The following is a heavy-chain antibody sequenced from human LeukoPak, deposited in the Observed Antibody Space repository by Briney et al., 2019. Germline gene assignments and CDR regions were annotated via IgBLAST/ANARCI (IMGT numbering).Heavy chain of an antibody. Sequence: PSVNVSCKAPGYTSSTYAVTWVRHAPEQGHEWMGWVNPNIGNTGYAQKFRGRVTMTRDSSISSAYMELSSLTSEDTAVYYCARGVRNQLLSEYWGQGTLITVSS. J-gene: IGHJ4*02. D-gene: IGHD2-2*01. CDR3: ARGVRNQLLSEY. V-gene: IGHV1-8*01. CDR1: GYTSSTYA. CDR2: VNPNIGNT.